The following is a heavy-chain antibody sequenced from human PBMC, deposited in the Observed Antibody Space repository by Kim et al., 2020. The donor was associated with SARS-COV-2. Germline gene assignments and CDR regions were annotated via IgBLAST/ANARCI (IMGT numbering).Heavy chain of an antibody. CDR3: ARFSGWDRAFDI. CDR2: IYYSGST. Sequence: SETLSLTCTVSGGSISSSSYYWGWIRQPPGKGLEWIGSIYYSGSTYYNPSLKSRVTISVDTSKNQFSLKLSSVTAADTAVYYCARFSGWDRAFDIWGQGTMVTVSS. J-gene: IGHJ3*02. CDR1: GGSISSSSYY. D-gene: IGHD6-19*01. V-gene: IGHV4-39*01.